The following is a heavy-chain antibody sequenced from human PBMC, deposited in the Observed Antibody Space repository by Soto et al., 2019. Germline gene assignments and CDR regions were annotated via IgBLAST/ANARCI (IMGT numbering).Heavy chain of an antibody. Sequence: QLQESGPGLVKHSETLALTCTVSNGSIYTTSYNWGWIRQSPGKGLEWIGTSYYTGSTSYNPSLTRRGTIAVDTSKNQFSLKLASVPAADTAVYYCARHGSFWGQGTLVIVS. D-gene: IGHD3-16*02. CDR3: ARHGSF. CDR2: SYYTGST. J-gene: IGHJ4*02. CDR1: NGSIYTTSYN. V-gene: IGHV4-39*01.